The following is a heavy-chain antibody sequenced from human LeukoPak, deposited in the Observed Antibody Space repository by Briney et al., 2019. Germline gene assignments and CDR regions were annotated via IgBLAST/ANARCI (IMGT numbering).Heavy chain of an antibody. CDR2: ITTSGTNE. Sequence: GGSLRLSCAASGFTFSSYEMNWVRQAPGKGLEWVACITTSGTNEYYADSVKGRFTISRDNAKNSLYLQMNSLRAEDTAIYYCAREGVGHYYYYYYMDVWGKGTTVTISS. CDR3: AREGVGHYYYYYYMDV. D-gene: IGHD2-8*01. CDR1: GFTFSSYE. V-gene: IGHV3-48*03. J-gene: IGHJ6*03.